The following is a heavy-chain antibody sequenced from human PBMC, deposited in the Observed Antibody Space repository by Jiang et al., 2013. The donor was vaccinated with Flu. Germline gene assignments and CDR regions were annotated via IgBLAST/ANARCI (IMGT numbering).Heavy chain of an antibody. D-gene: IGHD3-10*01. CDR2: IDPSDSYT. CDR3: ARHQEYYYGSGTFPPGY. Sequence: FTTYWITWVRQVPGKGLEWVGRIDPSDSYTSYGPSFQGHVTISVDKSISTAYLQWSNLKASDTALYYCARHQEYYYGSGTFPPGYWGQGILVTVSS. J-gene: IGHJ4*02. CDR1: FTTYW. V-gene: IGHV5-10-1*01.